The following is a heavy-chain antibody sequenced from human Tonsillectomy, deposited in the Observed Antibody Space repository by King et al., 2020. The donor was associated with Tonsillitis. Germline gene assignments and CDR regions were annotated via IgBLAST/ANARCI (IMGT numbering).Heavy chain of an antibody. CDR2: ISYDGSNK. J-gene: IGHJ5*02. CDR3: AGECLWSSGGGIAS. V-gene: IGHV3-33*05. CDR1: GFRFSSYG. Sequence: VQLVESEGGVVQPGRSLRLSCAASGFRFSSYGVHWVRQAPGKGPDWIAVISYDGSNKKYADSVKGRFTISRDNSNNTLYLQMNRLRVEDTAVYYCAGECLWSSGGGIASWGQGTLVTVS. D-gene: IGHD3-22*01.